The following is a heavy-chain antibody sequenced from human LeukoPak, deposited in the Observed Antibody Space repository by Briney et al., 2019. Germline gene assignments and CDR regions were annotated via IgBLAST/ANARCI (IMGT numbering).Heavy chain of an antibody. Sequence: SGGSLRLSCAASGFTFSSYGMRWVRQAPGKGLEWVAFIRYDGSNKYYADSVKGRFTISRDNSKNTLYLQMNSLRAEDTAVYYCAKDLRAAATDLFDYWGQGTLVTVSS. CDR3: AKDLRAAATDLFDY. CDR2: IRYDGSNK. CDR1: GFTFSSYG. D-gene: IGHD6-13*01. V-gene: IGHV3-30*02. J-gene: IGHJ4*02.